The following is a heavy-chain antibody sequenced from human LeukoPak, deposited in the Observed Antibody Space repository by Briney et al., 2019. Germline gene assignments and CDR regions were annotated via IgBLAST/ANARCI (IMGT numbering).Heavy chain of an antibody. Sequence: PGGSLRLSCAASGFTFSSYAMHWVRQAPGKGLEWVAVISYDGSNKYYADSVKGRFTISRDNSKNTLYLQMNSLRAEDTAVYYCASEGYYYDSSGYSDDAFDIWGQGTMVTVSS. CDR2: ISYDGSNK. V-gene: IGHV3-30*04. J-gene: IGHJ3*02. D-gene: IGHD3-22*01. CDR1: GFTFSSYA. CDR3: ASEGYYYDSSGYSDDAFDI.